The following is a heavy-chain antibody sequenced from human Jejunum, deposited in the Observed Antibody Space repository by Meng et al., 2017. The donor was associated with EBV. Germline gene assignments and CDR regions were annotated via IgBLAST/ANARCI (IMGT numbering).Heavy chain of an antibody. V-gene: IGHV4-39*01. CDR3: AMGPDYAKCEY. D-gene: IGHD4-17*01. CDR2: ICFIYYP. CDR1: CGSISSSCYV. J-gene: IGHJ4*02. Sequence: QLPVRFPGLAHPPDTCTLTCTFCCGSISSSCYVCVLYRQPPGKVLWWLESICFIYYPYHNPSLKTRVAISADTSNSQFSLSLTSVTAADTAVYYCAMGPDYAKCEYWGQGTLVTVSS.